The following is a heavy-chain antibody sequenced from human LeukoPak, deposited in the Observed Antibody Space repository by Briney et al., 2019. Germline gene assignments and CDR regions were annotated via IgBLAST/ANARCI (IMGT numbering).Heavy chain of an antibody. Sequence: GASLVKPKQTLTLTCNLFGFPVMPTKMGGSWIRQPPRKALEWLARNDLDAGKFYSTSLETRLTISKDTSKNQVVLTMTNMDPVDTATYYCARTVVKLPGDDTFYFDYWGQGTLVTVSS. D-gene: IGHD7-27*01. V-gene: IGHV2-70*04. CDR2: NDLDAGK. CDR1: GFPVMPTKMG. J-gene: IGHJ4*02. CDR3: ARTVVKLPGDDTFYFDY.